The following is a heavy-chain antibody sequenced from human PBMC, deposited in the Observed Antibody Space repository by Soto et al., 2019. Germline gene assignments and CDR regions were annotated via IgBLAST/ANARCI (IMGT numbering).Heavy chain of an antibody. V-gene: IGHV4-31*03. CDR1: RAFINNSGFY. Sequence: SETLSLTCSVYRAFINNSGFYYCWIRQPPAKGLKWLGYIFHSGSSLYNPSLGGRLTLSADTSRNQLSLHLTSVTAADTAVYYCVRGGIAGHWFDPWGEGILVT. J-gene: IGHJ5*02. CDR3: VRGGIAGHWFDP. D-gene: IGHD2-15*01. CDR2: IFHSGSS.